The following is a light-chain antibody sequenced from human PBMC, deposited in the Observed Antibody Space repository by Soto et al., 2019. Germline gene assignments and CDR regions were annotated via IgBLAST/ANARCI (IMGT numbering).Light chain of an antibody. CDR1: SSNIEKYF. CDR2: DSN. J-gene: IGLJ1*01. Sequence: QSGLTQPPSVSAAPGQTVTISCSGSSSNIEKYFVSWYQQLPGAAPKLLIYDSNKRPSGIPERFSASKSGTSATLGITGLQAGDEADYYCGVWDDSLTLYVFGPGTKVTVL. CDR3: GVWDDSLTLYV. V-gene: IGLV1-51*01.